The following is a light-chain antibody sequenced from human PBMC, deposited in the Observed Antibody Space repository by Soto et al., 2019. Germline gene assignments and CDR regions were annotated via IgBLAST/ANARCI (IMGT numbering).Light chain of an antibody. J-gene: IGLJ1*01. CDR2: EGS. V-gene: IGLV2-23*01. Sequence: HSVLTQPASVSGSPGPSITISCTGTISNVGTYNLVSWYQQHSGKAPKLMIYEGSKRPSGVSNRFSGSKSGTTASLTISGLQAEDEADYYCCSYAGSSTYVFGTGTKVTVL. CDR3: CSYAGSSTYV. CDR1: ISNVGTYNL.